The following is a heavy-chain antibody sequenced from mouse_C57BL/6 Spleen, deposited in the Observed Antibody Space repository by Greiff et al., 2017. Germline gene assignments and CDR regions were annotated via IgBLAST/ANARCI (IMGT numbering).Heavy chain of an antibody. CDR2: IWSGGST. J-gene: IGHJ4*01. V-gene: IGHV2-2*01. CDR1: GFSLTSYG. CDR3: ARKGDDYEGDYYAMDY. D-gene: IGHD2-4*01. Sequence: QVQLKESGPGLVQPSQSLSITCTVSGFSLTSYGVHWVRQSPGKGLEWLGVIWSGGSTDYNAAFISRLSISKDNSKSQVFFKMNSLQADDTAIYYCARKGDDYEGDYYAMDYWGQGTSVTVSS.